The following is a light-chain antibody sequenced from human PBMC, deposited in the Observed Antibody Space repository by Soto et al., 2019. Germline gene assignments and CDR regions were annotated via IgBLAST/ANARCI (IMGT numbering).Light chain of an antibody. CDR1: SSNIGSHT. CDR3: AAWDDGLNGVV. V-gene: IGLV1-44*01. Sequence: QSVLTQPPSASGTPGQRVTISCSGSSSNIGSHTVNWYQQLPGTAPRLLIYNTYYRPSGVPDRFSGSKSGTSASLAISGRQSEDEADYHCAAWDDGLNGVVFGVGTKGTVL. CDR2: NTY. J-gene: IGLJ3*02.